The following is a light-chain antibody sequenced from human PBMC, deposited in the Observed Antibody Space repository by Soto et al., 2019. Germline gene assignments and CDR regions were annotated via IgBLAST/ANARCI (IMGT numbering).Light chain of an antibody. CDR3: QQSYNSPMYT. CDR2: AAS. CDR1: QSISRS. J-gene: IGKJ2*01. V-gene: IGKV1-39*01. Sequence: DIQMTQSPSSLSASVGDRVTITCRASQSISRSLNWYHQKPGKAPRLLIYAASSLQNGVPSRFSGSGSGTDFTLTISSLQPEDAAIYSCQQSYNSPMYTFGQGTTLEIK.